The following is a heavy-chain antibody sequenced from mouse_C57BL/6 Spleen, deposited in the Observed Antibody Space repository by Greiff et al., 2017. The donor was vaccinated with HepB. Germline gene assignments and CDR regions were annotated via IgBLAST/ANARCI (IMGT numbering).Heavy chain of an antibody. D-gene: IGHD1-1*01. Sequence: VQLQQSGAELVKPGASVKLSCKASGYTFTSYWMHWVKQRPGQGLEWIGMIHPNSGSTNYNEKFKSKATLTVDKSSSTAYMQLSSLTSEDSAVYYCARNYGSRYYFDYWGQSTTLTVSS. CDR3: ARNYGSRYYFDY. CDR1: GYTFTSYW. J-gene: IGHJ2*01. CDR2: IHPNSGST. V-gene: IGHV1-64*01.